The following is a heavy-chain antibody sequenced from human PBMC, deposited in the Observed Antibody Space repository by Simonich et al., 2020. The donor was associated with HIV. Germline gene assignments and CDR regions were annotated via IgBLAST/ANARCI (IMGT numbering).Heavy chain of an antibody. D-gene: IGHD4-17*01. CDR3: AREPGDDYGDYLPLYYYYMDV. J-gene: IGHJ6*03. V-gene: IGHV4-34*01. CDR1: GGSFSGYY. CDR2: INHSGST. Sequence: QVQLQQWGAGLLKPSETLSLTCAVYGGSFSGYYWSWIRQPPGKGQGWAGEINHSGSTNYNPSLKSRVTISVDTAKNQFSLRLSSVTAADTAVYYCAREPGDDYGDYLPLYYYYMDVWGKGTTVTVSS.